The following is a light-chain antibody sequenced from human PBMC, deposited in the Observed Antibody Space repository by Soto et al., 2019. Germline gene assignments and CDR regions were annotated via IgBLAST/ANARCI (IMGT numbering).Light chain of an antibody. CDR1: QSVDSTY. CDR2: GAS. CDR3: QYYDSFRT. Sequence: VERDTLSCRASQSVDSTYLTWYQQKPGQAPRLLIYGASGRATGVPDRFSGSGSGTDFTLTISRLEPEDFEVYFCQYYDSFRTFGQGTKVDIK. V-gene: IGKV3-20*01. J-gene: IGKJ1*01.